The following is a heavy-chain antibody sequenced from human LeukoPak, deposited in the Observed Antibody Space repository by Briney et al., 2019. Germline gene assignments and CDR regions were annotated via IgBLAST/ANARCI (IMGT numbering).Heavy chain of an antibody. Sequence: GALRLSCAVSGLTFSSRGMQWVRQAPGKGLEWVAFISFDETNQYYADSVKGRFTISRDNSHNTLYLQMNSLRAEDTAVYYCARDSDEFFSNWLFPDYWGQGSLVIVSS. V-gene: IGHV3-30*03. CDR2: ISFDETNQ. J-gene: IGHJ4*02. CDR3: ARDSDEFFSNWLFPDY. CDR1: GLTFSSRG. D-gene: IGHD3-22*01.